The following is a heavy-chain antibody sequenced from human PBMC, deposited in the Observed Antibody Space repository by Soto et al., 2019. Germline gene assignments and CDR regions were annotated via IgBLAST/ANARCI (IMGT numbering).Heavy chain of an antibody. CDR1: GFTFSSYG. Sequence: GGSLRLSCAASGFTFSSYGMHWVRQAPGKGLEWVAVIWYDGSNKYYADSVKGRFTISRDNSKNTLYLQMNSLRAEDTAVYYCARDQRGYSSSWYLQVYYYYYYMDVWGKGTTVTVSS. V-gene: IGHV3-33*01. D-gene: IGHD6-13*01. J-gene: IGHJ6*03. CDR3: ARDQRGYSSSWYLQVYYYYYYMDV. CDR2: IWYDGSNK.